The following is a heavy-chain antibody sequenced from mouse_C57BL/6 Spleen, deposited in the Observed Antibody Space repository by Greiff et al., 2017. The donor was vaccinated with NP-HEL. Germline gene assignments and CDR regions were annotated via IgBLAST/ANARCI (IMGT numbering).Heavy chain of an antibody. V-gene: IGHV1-7*01. D-gene: IGHD2-1*01. CDR2: INPSSGYT. CDR3: ARNDYGNYEGFAY. CDR1: GYTFTSYW. J-gene: IGHJ3*01. Sequence: VQLQPSGAELAKPGASVKLSCKASGYTFTSYWMHWVKQRPGQGLEWIGYINPSSGYTKYNQKFKDKATLTADKSSSTAYMQLSSLTYEDSAVYYCARNDYGNYEGFAYWGQGTLVTVSA.